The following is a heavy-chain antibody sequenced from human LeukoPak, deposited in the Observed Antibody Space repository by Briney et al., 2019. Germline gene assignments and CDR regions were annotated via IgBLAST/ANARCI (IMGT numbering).Heavy chain of an antibody. D-gene: IGHD1-26*01. Sequence: GGSLRLSCTVSGFTFSSYWMSWVRQAPGKGLEWVANIRQDGDLKHYVDSVRGRFTISRDNAENSLYLQMNSLRAEDTAIYYCAGEIVGTIKSYFDYWGQGTLVTASS. J-gene: IGHJ4*02. CDR3: AGEIVGTIKSYFDY. V-gene: IGHV3-7*01. CDR1: GFTFSSYW. CDR2: IRQDGDLK.